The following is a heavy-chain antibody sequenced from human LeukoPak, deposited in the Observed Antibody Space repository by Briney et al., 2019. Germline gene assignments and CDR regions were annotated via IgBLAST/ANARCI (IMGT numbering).Heavy chain of an antibody. CDR3: ANRQGPNRGGYDYLNP. CDR1: GGSINNYY. CDR2: IHSSGYT. J-gene: IGHJ5*02. D-gene: IGHD3-16*01. Sequence: SETLSLTCTVSGGSINNYYWSWIRQPPGQGLEWIAYIHSSGYTNYNHSLKSRVTISVDTSKYQFSLKVTSVTAADTAGYYFANRQGPNRGGYDYLNPWAQVTLVTVS. V-gene: IGHV4-4*09.